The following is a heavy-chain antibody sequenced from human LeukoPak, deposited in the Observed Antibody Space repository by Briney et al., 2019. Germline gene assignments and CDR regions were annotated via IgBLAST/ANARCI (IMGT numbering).Heavy chain of an antibody. CDR2: IYTSGST. J-gene: IGHJ5*02. Sequence: SETLSLTCTVSGGSISSYYWSWIRQPPGKGLEWIGRIYTSGSTNYNPSLKSRVTMSVDTSKNQFSLKLSSVTAADTAVYYCARVRSSESSGRNNWFDPWGQGTLVTVSS. V-gene: IGHV4-4*07. CDR1: GGSISSYY. CDR3: ARVRSSESSGRNNWFDP. D-gene: IGHD3-10*01.